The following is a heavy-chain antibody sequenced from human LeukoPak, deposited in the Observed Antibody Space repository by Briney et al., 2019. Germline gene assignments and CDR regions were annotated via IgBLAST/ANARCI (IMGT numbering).Heavy chain of an antibody. CDR2: TYYRSKWYN. D-gene: IGHD1-26*01. CDR1: GDSVSSNSAA. CDR3: ARQPISGSYWGYFDY. J-gene: IGHJ4*02. V-gene: IGHV6-1*01. Sequence: SQTLSLTCAISGDSVSSNSAAWTWIRQSPSRGLEWLGRTYYRSKWYNDYAVSVKSRITINPDTSKNQFSLQLSSVTAADTAVYYCARQPISGSYWGYFDYWGQGTLVTVSS.